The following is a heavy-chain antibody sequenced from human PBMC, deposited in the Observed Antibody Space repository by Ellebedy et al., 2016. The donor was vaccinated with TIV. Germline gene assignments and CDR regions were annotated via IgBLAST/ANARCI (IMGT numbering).Heavy chain of an antibody. CDR1: GGSISSYY. J-gene: IGHJ4*02. CDR3: ARGGDSSGWYEDY. Sequence: SETLSLXCTVSGGSISSYYWSWIRQPPGKGLEWIGYIYYSGSTNYNPSLNSRVTISVDTSKNQFSLKLSSVTAADTAVYYCARGGDSSGWYEDYWGQGTLVTVSS. CDR2: IYYSGST. V-gene: IGHV4-59*01. D-gene: IGHD6-19*01.